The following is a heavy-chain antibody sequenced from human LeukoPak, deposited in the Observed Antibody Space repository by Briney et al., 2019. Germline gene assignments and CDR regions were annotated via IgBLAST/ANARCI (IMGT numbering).Heavy chain of an antibody. CDR1: GGSVSGYY. V-gene: IGHV4-59*02. D-gene: IGHD3-16*01. CDR3: ARGLNRFDY. Sequence: SETLSLTCVVSGGSVSGYYWGWIRQPPGRGLEWIGYVYYSGSTNYNPSFKSRITISVDTSRNQFSLQLSSVTAADTAVYYCARGLNRFDYWGQGTLVTVSS. J-gene: IGHJ4*02. CDR2: VYYSGST.